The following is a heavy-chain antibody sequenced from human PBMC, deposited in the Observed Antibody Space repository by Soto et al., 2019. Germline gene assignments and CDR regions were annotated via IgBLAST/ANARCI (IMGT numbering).Heavy chain of an antibody. D-gene: IGHD4-17*01. CDR2: IYYNGDT. CDR3: AGGGYGDYGH. Sequence: SETLSLTCSVSGGSISSYYWNWIRQPPGKGLEWIGYIYYNGDTNQSPSLKSRVTMSLDMSKSQFSLELTSVTAADTAVYYCAGGGYGDYGHWGQGTLVTVSS. CDR1: GGSISSYY. J-gene: IGHJ4*02. V-gene: IGHV4-59*01.